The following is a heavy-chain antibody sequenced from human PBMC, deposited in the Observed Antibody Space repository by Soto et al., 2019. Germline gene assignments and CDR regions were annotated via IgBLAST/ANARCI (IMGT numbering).Heavy chain of an antibody. V-gene: IGHV1-69*01. J-gene: IGHJ3*02. CDR2: IIPISGTT. CDR3: ARLPSVLPVVDM. CDR1: GGPFSNYA. Sequence: QVHLVQSGAEVKKPGSSVKVSCQASGGPFSNYALSWVRQATGHGLEWMGGIIPISGTTDYAQKFQARVTITADESTNTAYMELSSLRADDTAVYYCARLPSVLPVVDMWGQGTLVTVSS.